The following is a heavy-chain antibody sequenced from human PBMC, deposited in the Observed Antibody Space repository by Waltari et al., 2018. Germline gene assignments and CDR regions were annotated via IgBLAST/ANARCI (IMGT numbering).Heavy chain of an antibody. D-gene: IGHD6-13*01. V-gene: IGHV4-59*11. CDR3: ARTTGYSSSWYSFYYYGMDV. CDR2: IYYSGST. Sequence: QVQLQESGPGLVKPSETLSLTCTVSGGSISSHYWSWIRQPPGKGLEWIGYIYYSGSTNYNPSLKSRVTISVDTSKNQFSLKLSSVTAADTAVYYCARTTGYSSSWYSFYYYGMDVWGQGTTVTVSS. J-gene: IGHJ6*02. CDR1: GGSISSHY.